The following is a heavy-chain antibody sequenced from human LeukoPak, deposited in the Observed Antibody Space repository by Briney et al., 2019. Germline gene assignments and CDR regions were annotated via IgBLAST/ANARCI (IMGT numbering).Heavy chain of an antibody. J-gene: IGHJ2*01. CDR1: ELSFSNYW. V-gene: IGHV3-7*03. D-gene: IGHD5-18*01. CDR2: IKQGGSET. CDR3: ARQTAPYRTFEL. Sequence: GGSLRLSCVVSELSFSNYWMDWVRQAPGKGLEWVAFIKQGGSETSYADSVKGRFTISRDNSKNTLYLQMNSLRVEITAVYYCARQTAPYRTFELWGGGTLVTVSS.